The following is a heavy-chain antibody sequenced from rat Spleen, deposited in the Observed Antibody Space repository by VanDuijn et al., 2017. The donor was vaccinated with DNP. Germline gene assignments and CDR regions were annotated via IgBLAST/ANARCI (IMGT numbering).Heavy chain of an antibody. CDR3: ARRSFGAGFAY. CDR2: ISPSGGST. D-gene: IGHD4-3*01. Sequence: EVQLVESGGGLVQPGRSLKLSCAASGFTFSDYYMAWVRQAPTKGLEWVASISPSGGSTYYRDSVKTRFTVSRDNVKSSLYLQMDSLRSEDTATYYCARRSFGAGFAYWGQGTLVSVSS. CDR1: GFTFSDYY. J-gene: IGHJ3*01. V-gene: IGHV5-25*01.